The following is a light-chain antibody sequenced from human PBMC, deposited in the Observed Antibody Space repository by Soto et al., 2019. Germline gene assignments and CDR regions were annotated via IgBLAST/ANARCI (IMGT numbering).Light chain of an antibody. CDR1: QSVSSSY. CDR2: GAS. Sequence: EIVLTQSPGTLSLSPVERATLACRASQSVSSSYLAWYQQKPGQAPRLLIYGASSRATGIPDRFSGSGSGTDFTLTISRLEPEDFAVYYCQQYANSHGTFGQGTKVDI. V-gene: IGKV3-20*01. J-gene: IGKJ1*01. CDR3: QQYANSHGT.